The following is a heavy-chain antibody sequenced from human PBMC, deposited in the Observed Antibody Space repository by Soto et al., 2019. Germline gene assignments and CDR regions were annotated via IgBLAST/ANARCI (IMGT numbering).Heavy chain of an antibody. D-gene: IGHD4-4*01. V-gene: IGHV3-74*01. CDR1: GFTFSSYW. CDR2: INSDGSST. J-gene: IGHJ4*02. CDR3: ARVPPGTTVTKGLLGY. Sequence: EVQLVESGGGLVQPGVSLRLSCAASGFTFSSYWMHWVRQAPGKGLVWVSRINSDGSSTSYADSVKGRFTISRDNAKNTLYLQMNSLRAEDTAVYYCARVPPGTTVTKGLLGYWGQGTLVTVSS.